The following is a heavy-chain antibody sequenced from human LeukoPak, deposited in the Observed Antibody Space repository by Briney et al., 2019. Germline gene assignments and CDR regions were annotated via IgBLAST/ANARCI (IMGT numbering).Heavy chain of an antibody. Sequence: PGGSLRLSCAASGFTFSSYSMNWVRQAPGKGLEWVSSISSSSSYIYYADSVKGRFTISRDESRNTVYFQLNNLRVEDTAVYYCAKASWVSSADAVLWGQGTLVTVSS. D-gene: IGHD3-16*01. J-gene: IGHJ4*02. CDR2: ISSSSSYI. V-gene: IGHV3-21*04. CDR3: AKASWVSSADAVL. CDR1: GFTFSSYS.